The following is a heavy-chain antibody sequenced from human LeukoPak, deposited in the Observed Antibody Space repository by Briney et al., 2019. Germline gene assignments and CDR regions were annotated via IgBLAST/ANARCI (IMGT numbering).Heavy chain of an antibody. CDR1: GLTFGAYA. V-gene: IGHV3-49*04. J-gene: IGHJ3*02. CDR3: TNTPDIVVVVAATQLMGGAFDI. CDR2: IRSKAYGGTT. Sequence: PGRSLRLSCTASGLTFGAYAMSWVRQAPGKGLEWVGFIRSKAYGGTTEYAASVKGRFTISRDDSKSIAYLQMNSLKTEDTAVYYCTNTPDIVVVVAATQLMGGAFDIWGQGTMVTVSS. D-gene: IGHD2-15*01.